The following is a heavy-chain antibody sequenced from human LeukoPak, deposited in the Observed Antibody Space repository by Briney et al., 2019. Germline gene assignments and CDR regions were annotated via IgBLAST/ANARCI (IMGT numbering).Heavy chain of an antibody. Sequence: ASVKVSCEASGYTFTGYYMHWVRQAPGQGLEWMGWINPNSGGTNYAQKFQGRVTMTRDTSISTAYMELSRLRSDDTAGYYCARDSAASLWYYYYYMDVWGKGTTVTVSS. V-gene: IGHV1-2*02. D-gene: IGHD2-15*01. CDR1: GYTFTGYY. J-gene: IGHJ6*03. CDR3: ARDSAASLWYYYYYMDV. CDR2: INPNSGGT.